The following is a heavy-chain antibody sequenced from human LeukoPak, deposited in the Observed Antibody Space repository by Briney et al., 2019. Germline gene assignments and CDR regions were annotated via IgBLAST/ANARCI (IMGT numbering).Heavy chain of an antibody. Sequence: GASVKVSCKASGYTFTGYYMHWVRQAPGQGLEWMGWINPNSGGTNYAQKFQGRVTMTRDTSISTAYMELSRLRSDDTAVYYCARDLYYYDSSGPLGWGQGTLVTVSS. CDR2: INPNSGGT. V-gene: IGHV1-2*02. D-gene: IGHD3-22*01. CDR3: ARDLYYYDSSGPLG. CDR1: GYTFTGYY. J-gene: IGHJ4*02.